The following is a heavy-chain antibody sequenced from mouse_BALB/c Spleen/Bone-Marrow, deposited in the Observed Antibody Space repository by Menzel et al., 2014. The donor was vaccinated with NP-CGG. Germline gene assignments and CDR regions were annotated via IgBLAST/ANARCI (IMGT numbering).Heavy chain of an antibody. CDR3: ARDVGYGNYFVY. Sequence: EVMLVESGGGLVQPGDSLRLSCTTSGFTFSDFYMEWVRQPPGKGLEWIATSRNKAKYYTTEYSASVKGRFIVSRDTSQSVLYLQMSALRAEDTAIYYCARDVGYGNYFVYWGQGTLVTVSA. V-gene: IGHV7-1*02. J-gene: IGHJ3*01. CDR1: GFTFSDFY. CDR2: SRNKAKYYTT. D-gene: IGHD2-10*02.